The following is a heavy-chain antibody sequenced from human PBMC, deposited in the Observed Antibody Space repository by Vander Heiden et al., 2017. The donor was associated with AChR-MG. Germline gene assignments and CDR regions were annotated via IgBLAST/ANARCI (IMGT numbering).Heavy chain of an antibody. D-gene: IGHD2-2*01. CDR1: GYTFTNYD. Sequence: QVRLVQSGAEVKKPGASVKVSCGPSGYTFTNYDINWVRQAGGQGLDWVGWMKSNSDETGYAQRFQGRVSMTKNTSISTAYMELSSLTSDDTAVYYCARVHCSETSCLDYWGHGTLVTVSS. CDR3: ARVHCSETSCLDY. J-gene: IGHJ4*01. CDR2: MKSNSDET. V-gene: IGHV1-8*02.